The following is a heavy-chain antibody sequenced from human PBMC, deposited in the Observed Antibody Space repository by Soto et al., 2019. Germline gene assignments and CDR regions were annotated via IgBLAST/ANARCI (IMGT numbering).Heavy chain of an antibody. V-gene: IGHV3-43*01. CDR1: GFTFDDHT. CDR3: ASSQGDY. J-gene: IGHJ4*02. Sequence: VHLVESGGVVVQPGGSLRLSCAASGFTFDDHTMHWVRQASGKGLEWVSLISWDGETTYYADSVKGRFTISRDNSKNSLYLQMNALTTEDTALYYCASSQGDYWGQGTLVTVAS. CDR2: ISWDGETT.